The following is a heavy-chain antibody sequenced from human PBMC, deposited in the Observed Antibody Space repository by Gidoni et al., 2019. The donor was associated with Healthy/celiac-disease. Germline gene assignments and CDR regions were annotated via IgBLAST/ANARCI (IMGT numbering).Heavy chain of an antibody. V-gene: IGHV1-2*02. J-gene: IGHJ4*02. D-gene: IGHD5-12*01. CDR1: GYTFTGYY. CDR2: INPNSGGT. Sequence: QVQLVQSGAEVKKPGASVKVSCKASGYTFTGYYMHWVRQAPGQGLEWMGWINPNSGGTNYAQKFQGRVTMTRDTSISTAYMELSRLRSDDTAVYYCARDLSEMATTDYFDYWGQGTLVTVSS. CDR3: ARDLSEMATTDYFDY.